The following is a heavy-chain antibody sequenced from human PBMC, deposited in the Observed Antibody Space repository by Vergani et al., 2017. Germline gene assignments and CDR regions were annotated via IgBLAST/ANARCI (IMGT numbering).Heavy chain of an antibody. CDR2: IDHTGRP. CDR1: GGSFTSYH. D-gene: IGHD4-11*01. CDR3: ARVNTETNGHLYYYYYMDV. Sequence: QVQLQQWGGGLLKPSETLSLTCVVNGGSFTSYHWTWIRQSPGEGLEWVGDIDHTGRPDYNPSLKSRLTMSVDKSRNQFSLTPNSVTDTDTAIYFCARVNTETNGHLYYYYYMDVWGQGTAVTVS. J-gene: IGHJ6*03. V-gene: IGHV4-34*01.